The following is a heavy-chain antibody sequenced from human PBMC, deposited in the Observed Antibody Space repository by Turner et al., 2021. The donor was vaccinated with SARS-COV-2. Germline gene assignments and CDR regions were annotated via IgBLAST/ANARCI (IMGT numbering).Heavy chain of an antibody. V-gene: IGHV3-21*01. CDR1: GFTFFSYT. CDR3: ARWGPNYYDSSGYYPDAFDI. D-gene: IGHD3-22*01. Sequence: EVQLVESGGGLVKPGGSLRLACAASGFTFFSYTMNWVRQAPGKGLEWVSSISSSGSYIYYADSVKGRFTISRDNDKNSLYLQMNSLRAEDTAVYYCARWGPNYYDSSGYYPDAFDIWGQGTMVTVSS. J-gene: IGHJ3*02. CDR2: ISSSGSYI.